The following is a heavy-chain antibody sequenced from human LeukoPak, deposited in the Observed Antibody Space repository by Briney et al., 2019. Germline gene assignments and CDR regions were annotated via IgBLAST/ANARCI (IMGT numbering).Heavy chain of an antibody. D-gene: IGHD3-16*02. J-gene: IGHJ4*02. CDR1: GFTFDDYG. CDR2: INWNGGST. V-gene: IGHV3-20*04. Sequence: GGSLRLSCAASGFTFDDYGVSWVRQAPGKGLEWVSGINWNGGSTGYADSVKGRFTISRDNAKNSLYLQMNSLRAEDTALYYCARGRAGSYRFDYWGQGTLVTVSS. CDR3: ARGRAGSYRFDY.